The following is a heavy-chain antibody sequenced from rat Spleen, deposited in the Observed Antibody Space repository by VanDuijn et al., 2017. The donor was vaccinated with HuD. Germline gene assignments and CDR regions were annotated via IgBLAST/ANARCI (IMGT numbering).Heavy chain of an antibody. CDR3: VGEDFGVRY. CDR2: ISVSGGSS. J-gene: IGHJ3*01. Sequence: EVQLVESGGGLVQPGRSLKLSCAASGFTFSDYNMAWVRQAPTKGLEWVASISVSGGSSHYRDSVKGRFTISRDNAQNTLYLQMSKLGSEDTAIYYCVGEDFGVRYWGQGTLVTVSS. CDR1: GFTFSDYN. D-gene: IGHD4-3*01. V-gene: IGHV5-7*01.